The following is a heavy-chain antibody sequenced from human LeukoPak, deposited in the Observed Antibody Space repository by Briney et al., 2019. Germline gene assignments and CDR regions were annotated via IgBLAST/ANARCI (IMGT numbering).Heavy chain of an antibody. CDR2: ISGSGGST. D-gene: IGHD3-3*01. Sequence: GGSLRLSCAASGFTFSSYAMSWVRQAPGKGLEWVSAISGSGGSTYYADSVKGRFTISRDNSKNTLYLQMNSLRAEDTAVYYCAKKWAARASGYDAFDIWGQGTMVTVSS. CDR1: GFTFSSYA. V-gene: IGHV3-23*01. CDR3: AKKWAARASGYDAFDI. J-gene: IGHJ3*02.